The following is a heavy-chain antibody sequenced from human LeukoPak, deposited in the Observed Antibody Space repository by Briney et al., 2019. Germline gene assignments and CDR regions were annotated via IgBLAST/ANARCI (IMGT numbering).Heavy chain of an antibody. Sequence: GGSLRLSCAASGFTFSSYAVGWVRQAPGKGLEWVSAISGSGGSTYYADSVKGRFTISRDNSKNTLYLQMNSLRAEDTAVYYCAKPGGSESLPTCYYDSSGYFLYWGQGTLVTVSS. CDR3: AKPGGSESLPTCYYDSSGYFLY. D-gene: IGHD3-22*01. CDR2: ISGSGGST. CDR1: GFTFSSYA. J-gene: IGHJ4*02. V-gene: IGHV3-23*01.